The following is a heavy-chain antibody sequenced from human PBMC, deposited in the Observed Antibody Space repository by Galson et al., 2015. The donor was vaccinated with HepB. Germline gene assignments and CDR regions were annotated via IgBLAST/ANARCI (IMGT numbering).Heavy chain of an antibody. Sequence: SLRLSCAASGFTFSSYAMHWVRQAPGKGLEYVSAISTNGLGTYSADSVKGRFTISRDNSKNTLFLQMSSLRAEDTAVYYCVKDFSMTTVTTGGYWGQGTLVTVSS. D-gene: IGHD4-17*01. J-gene: IGHJ4*02. CDR3: VKDFSMTTVTTGGY. V-gene: IGHV3-64D*06. CDR2: ISTNGLGT. CDR1: GFTFSSYA.